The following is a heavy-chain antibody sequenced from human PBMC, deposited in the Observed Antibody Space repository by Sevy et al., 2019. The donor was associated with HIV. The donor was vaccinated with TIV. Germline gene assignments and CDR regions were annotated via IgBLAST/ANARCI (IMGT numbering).Heavy chain of an antibody. V-gene: IGHV3-30-3*01. J-gene: IGHJ4*02. CDR2: ISYDGSNK. CDR1: GFTFSSYA. Sequence: GGSLRLSCAASGFTFSSYAMHWVRQAPGKGLEWVAVISYDGSNKYYADSVKGRFTISRDNSKNTLYLQMNSLGVEDTAVYYCARAMVYASHFYFDYWGQGTLVTVSS. D-gene: IGHD2-8*01. CDR3: ARAMVYASHFYFDY.